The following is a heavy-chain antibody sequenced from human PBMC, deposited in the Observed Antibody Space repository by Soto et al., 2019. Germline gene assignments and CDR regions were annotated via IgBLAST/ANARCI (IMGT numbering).Heavy chain of an antibody. Sequence: PSETLSLTCDVSGVSISSGNWWSWVRQPPGKGLEWIAEVYNDGSSNYHPSLEIRATIAVVSSKNQFSLRLSSVTAAATVKSYCAGLVYDSRVNYLYFDHWGQGTLVTVSS. CDR1: GVSISSGNW. J-gene: IGHJ4*02. D-gene: IGHD3-22*01. V-gene: IGHV4-4*02. CDR2: VYNDGSS. CDR3: AGLVYDSRVNYLYFDH.